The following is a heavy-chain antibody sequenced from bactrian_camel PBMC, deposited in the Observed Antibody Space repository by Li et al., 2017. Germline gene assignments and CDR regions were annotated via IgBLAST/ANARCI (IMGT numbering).Heavy chain of an antibody. V-gene: IGHV3S1*01. D-gene: IGHD3*01. Sequence: HVQLVESGGGSVQAGGSLRLSCAASGDIYTHYCMNWFRQAPGKEREGVAGFYIGGRSTYYADSVKGRFTISQDNAKNTLYLQMNSLEPEDTAMYYCAAHPRNGYCSLRPADFVYWGQGTQVTVS. CDR2: FYIGGRST. CDR1: GDIYTHYC. CDR3: AAHPRNGYCSLRPADFVY. J-gene: IGHJ6*01.